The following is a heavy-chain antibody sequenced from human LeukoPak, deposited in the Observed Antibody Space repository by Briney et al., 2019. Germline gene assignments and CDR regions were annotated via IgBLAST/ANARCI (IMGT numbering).Heavy chain of an antibody. CDR3: ARGCSGGSCYGGGDY. CDR2: IIPIFGPA. J-gene: IGHJ4*02. V-gene: IGHV1-69*05. CDR1: GGTFSSYA. D-gene: IGHD2-15*01. Sequence: SVKVSCKASGGTFSSYAISWVRQAPGQGLEWMGGIIPIFGPANYAQKFQGRVTITTDESTSTAYMELSSLRSEDTAVSYCARGCSGGSCYGGGDYWGQGTLVTVSS.